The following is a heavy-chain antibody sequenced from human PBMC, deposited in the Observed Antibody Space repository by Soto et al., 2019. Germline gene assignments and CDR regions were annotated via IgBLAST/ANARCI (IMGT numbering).Heavy chain of an antibody. D-gene: IGHD2-21*02. CDR2: ITSPSTYI. J-gene: IGHJ4*02. Sequence: EVQLVESGGGLVRPGGSLRLSCAASGFTFSSYTMHWVRQAPGKGLEWVSSITSPSTYIYYTDSLKGRFTISRDNANNSLFLQMNNLGPVDTAVYYCARDGARDRGDKGFDYWGQGTVVTVSS. CDR3: ARDGARDRGDKGFDY. CDR1: GFTFSSYT. V-gene: IGHV3-21*01.